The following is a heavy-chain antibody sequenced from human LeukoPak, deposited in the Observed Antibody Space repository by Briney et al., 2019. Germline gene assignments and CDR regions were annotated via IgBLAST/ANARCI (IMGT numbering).Heavy chain of an antibody. CDR2: IYYSGNT. D-gene: IGHD3-10*01. CDR1: GDSITSSY. Sequence: SETLSLTCTVSGDSITSSYWNWIRQPPGKGLEWIGYIYYSGNTNYNPSLKSRLTISVDTSKNQFSLKLSSVTAADTAVYYCARDGAMVRGVINDAFDIWGQGTMVTVSS. V-gene: IGHV4-59*01. J-gene: IGHJ3*02. CDR3: ARDGAMVRGVINDAFDI.